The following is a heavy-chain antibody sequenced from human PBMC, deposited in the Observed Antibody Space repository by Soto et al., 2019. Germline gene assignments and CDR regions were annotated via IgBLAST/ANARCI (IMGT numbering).Heavy chain of an antibody. CDR3: TTDPTPRYCSSSSCYVDYYYYGMDV. CDR1: GFTFSNAW. J-gene: IGHJ6*02. CDR2: IKSKTDGGTT. Sequence: EVQLVESGGGLVKPGGSLRLSCAASGFTFSNAWMNWVRQAPGKGLEWVGRIKSKTDGGTTDYAAPVKGRFTISRDDSNNTLYLQMNSLKTEDTAVYYCTTDPTPRYCSSSSCYVDYYYYGMDVWGQGTTVTVSS. D-gene: IGHD2-2*01. V-gene: IGHV3-15*07.